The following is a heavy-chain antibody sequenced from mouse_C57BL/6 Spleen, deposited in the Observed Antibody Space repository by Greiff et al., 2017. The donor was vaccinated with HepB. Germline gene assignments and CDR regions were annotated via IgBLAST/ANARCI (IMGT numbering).Heavy chain of an antibody. CDR1: GYTFTSYW. CDR3: ARADYSTTADY. D-gene: IGHD1-2*01. J-gene: IGHJ2*01. V-gene: IGHV1-61*01. CDR2: IYPSDSET. Sequence: QVQLKQPGAELVRPGSSVKLSCKASGYTFTSYWMDWVKQRPGQGLEWIGNIYPSDSETHYNQKFKDKATLTVDKSSSTAYMQLSSLTSEDSAVYYCARADYSTTADYWGQGTTLTVSS.